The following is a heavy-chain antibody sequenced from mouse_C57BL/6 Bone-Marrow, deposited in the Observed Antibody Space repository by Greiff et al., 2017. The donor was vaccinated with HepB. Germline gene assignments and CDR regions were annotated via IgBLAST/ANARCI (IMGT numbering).Heavy chain of an antibody. CDR3: ARYGYYGPYGYCDV. Sequence: QVQLQQPGAELVRPGTSVKLSCKASGYTFTSYWMHWVKQRPGQGLEWIGVIDPSDSYTNYNQKFKGKATLTVDTSSSTAYMQLSRLTSEDSAVYYCARYGYYGPYGYCDVWDTGTTVTVSS. V-gene: IGHV1-59*01. D-gene: IGHD1-2*01. J-gene: IGHJ1*03. CDR1: GYTFTSYW. CDR2: IDPSDSYT.